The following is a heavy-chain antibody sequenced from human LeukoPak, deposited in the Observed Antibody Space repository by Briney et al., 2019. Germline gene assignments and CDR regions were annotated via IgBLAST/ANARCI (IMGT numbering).Heavy chain of an antibody. Sequence: PGGSLRLSCAASGFTFSSYWMSWVRQAPGKGLEWVANIKQDGSEKYYVDSVKGRFTISRDNAKNSLYLQMNSLRAEDTAVYYCARVTGRDGYNFPGYWGQGTPVTVSS. CDR1: GFTFSSYW. CDR2: IKQDGSEK. CDR3: ARVTGRDGYNFPGY. V-gene: IGHV3-7*01. J-gene: IGHJ4*02. D-gene: IGHD5-24*01.